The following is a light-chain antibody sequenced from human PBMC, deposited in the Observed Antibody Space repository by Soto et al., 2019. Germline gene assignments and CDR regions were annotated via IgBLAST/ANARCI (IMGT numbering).Light chain of an antibody. CDR2: EVS. CDR3: MQSIQLPWT. V-gene: IGKV2D-29*01. Sequence: DIVMTQTPLSLTVTPGEPASISCRSSQSLLDSDDGNTYLDWYLQKPGQPPQLLIYEVSNRPSGVPDRFSGSGSGTDFTLKISRVEAEDVGVYYCMQSIQLPWTFGQGPKVDIK. J-gene: IGKJ1*01. CDR1: QSLLDSDDGNTY.